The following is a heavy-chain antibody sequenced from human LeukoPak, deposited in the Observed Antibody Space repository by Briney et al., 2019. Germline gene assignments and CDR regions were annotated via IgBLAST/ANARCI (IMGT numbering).Heavy chain of an antibody. CDR2: ITSSNNYI. D-gene: IGHD1-26*01. Sequence: GGSLRLSCAGSGFTFSTYSMNWVRQAPGKGLEWVSSITSSNNYIYYADSLKGRFTISRDNAKNSLYLQMNSLRAEDTAVYYCVTTWGAHYWYFDLWGQGTLVTVSS. J-gene: IGHJ2*01. CDR1: GFTFSTYS. CDR3: VTTWGAHYWYFDL. V-gene: IGHV3-21*01.